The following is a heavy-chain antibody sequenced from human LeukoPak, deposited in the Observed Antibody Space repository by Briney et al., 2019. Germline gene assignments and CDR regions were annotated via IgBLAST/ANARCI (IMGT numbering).Heavy chain of an antibody. CDR2: ISSSSSYI. CDR3: ARDKGSTYYYYMDV. D-gene: IGHD1-1*01. V-gene: IGHV3-21*01. J-gene: IGHJ6*03. Sequence: GGSLRLSCAASGFTFSSYSMNWVRQAPGKGLEWVSSISSSSSYIYYADSVKGRFTISRDNAKNSLYLQMNSLRAEDTAVYCCARDKGSTYYYYMDVWGKGTTVTVSS. CDR1: GFTFSSYS.